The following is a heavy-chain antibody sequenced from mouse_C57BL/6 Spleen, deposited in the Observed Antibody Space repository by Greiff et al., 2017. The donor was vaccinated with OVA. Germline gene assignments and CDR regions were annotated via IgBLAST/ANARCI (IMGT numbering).Heavy chain of an antibody. J-gene: IGHJ1*03. CDR2: IYPGDGDT. D-gene: IGHD1-1*01. V-gene: IGHV1-82*01. CDR1: GYAFSSPW. CDR3: ARRDYYGSSFRGYFDV. Sequence: VQLQQSGPELVKPGASVKISCKASGYAFSSPWMNWVKQRPGKGLEWIGRIYPGDGDTNYNGKFKGKATLTADKSSSTAYMQLSSRTSEDSAVYLCARRDYYGSSFRGYFDVWGTGTTVTVSS.